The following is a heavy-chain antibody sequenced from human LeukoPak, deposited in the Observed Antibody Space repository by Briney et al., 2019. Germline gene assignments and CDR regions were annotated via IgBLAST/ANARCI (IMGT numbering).Heavy chain of an antibody. D-gene: IGHD1-14*01. J-gene: IGHJ4*02. CDR1: GFTVITND. CDR3: ARGVEPLAANTLAY. Sequence: GGSMRLSCAASGFTVITNDMTWVRQAPGKGLEWVSVLYSDGNTKYADSVQGRFTISRDNSKNTLYLEMNSLSPDDTAVYYCARGVEPLAANTLAYWGQGTLVTVSS. CDR2: LYSDGNT. V-gene: IGHV3-53*01.